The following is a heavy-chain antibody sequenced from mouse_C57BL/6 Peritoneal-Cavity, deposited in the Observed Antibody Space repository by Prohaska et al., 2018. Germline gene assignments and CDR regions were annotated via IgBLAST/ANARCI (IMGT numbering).Heavy chain of an antibody. V-gene: IGHV5-4*01. Sequence: EVQLVESGGGLVKPGGSLKLSCAASGFTFSSYAMSWFRQTPEKRLEWVATISDVGSYTYYPDNVKGRFTISRDNAKNNLYLQMSHLKSEDTAMYYCARETTVVAWYFDVWGTGTTVTVSS. J-gene: IGHJ1*03. CDR3: ARETTVVAWYFDV. D-gene: IGHD1-1*01. CDR2: ISDVGSYT. CDR1: GFTFSSYA.